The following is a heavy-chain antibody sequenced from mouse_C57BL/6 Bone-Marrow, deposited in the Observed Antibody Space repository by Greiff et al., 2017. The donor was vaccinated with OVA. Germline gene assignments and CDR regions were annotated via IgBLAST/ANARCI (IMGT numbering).Heavy chain of an antibody. D-gene: IGHD4-1*01. V-gene: IGHV1-72*01. CDR3: ARGELLLGWALCAY. CDR2: IDPSSGGT. CDR1: GYPFSSYW. Sequence: QVQLQQPGAELVKPGASVKLSCKASGYPFSSYWMHWVKQRPGRGLEWIGRIDPSSGGTKYNEKFKSKATLTVDKPSSTAYMQLSSLTSEDSAVYYCARGELLLGWALCAYWGQGTLVTVSA. J-gene: IGHJ3*01.